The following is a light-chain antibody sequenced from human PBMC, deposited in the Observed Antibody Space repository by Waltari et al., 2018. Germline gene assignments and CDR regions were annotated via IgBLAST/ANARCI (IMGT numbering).Light chain of an antibody. CDR2: YDS. Sequence: SYVLTQPPSVSVAPGKTAPITCGGNDIGDKSVHWYRQKPGQAPVLVIYYDSDRPSGIPERVSGSNSGNTATLTISRVEVGDEADYYCQVWDTNSDHWVFGGGTKLTVL. CDR1: DIGDKS. V-gene: IGLV3-21*04. J-gene: IGLJ3*02. CDR3: QVWDTNSDHWV.